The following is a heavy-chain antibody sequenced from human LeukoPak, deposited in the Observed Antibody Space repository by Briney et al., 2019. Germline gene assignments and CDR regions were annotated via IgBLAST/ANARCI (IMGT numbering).Heavy chain of an antibody. CDR3: AKPAYCSGGSCYSIGYFDY. CDR2: ISSSGGTI. D-gene: IGHD2-15*01. J-gene: IGHJ4*02. V-gene: IGHV3-48*03. CDR1: GFTFSSYE. Sequence: TGGSLRLSCSASGFTFSSYEMNWVRQAPGKGLEWVSYISSSGGTIYYADSVKGRFTISRDNAKNSLYLQMNGLRAEDTAVYYCAKPAYCSGGSCYSIGYFDYWGQGTLVTVSS.